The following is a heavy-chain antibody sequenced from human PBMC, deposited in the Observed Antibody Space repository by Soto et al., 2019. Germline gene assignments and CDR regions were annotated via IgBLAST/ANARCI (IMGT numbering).Heavy chain of an antibody. CDR3: AREPLPLRYFDWLPTYFDY. Sequence: GGSLRLSCAASGFTFSSYAMHWVRQAPGKGLEWVAVISYDGSNKSYADSVKGRFTISRDNSKNTLYLQMNSLRAEDTAVYYCAREPLPLRYFDWLPTYFDYWGQGTRVTVSS. V-gene: IGHV3-30-3*01. CDR1: GFTFSSYA. D-gene: IGHD3-9*01. J-gene: IGHJ4*02. CDR2: ISYDGSNK.